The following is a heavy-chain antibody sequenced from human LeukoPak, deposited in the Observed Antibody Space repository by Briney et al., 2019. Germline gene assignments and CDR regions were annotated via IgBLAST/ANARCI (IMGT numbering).Heavy chain of an antibody. Sequence: QTLSLTYAISGDSVSSDSSAWNWFRQSPSRGLEWLGRTYYSSKWYNDYAVSVKSRITINPDTSKNQFSLQLNSVIPEDTAVYYCARRRYYRYSGYFDYWGQGTPVTVSS. CDR2: TYYSSKWYN. CDR3: ARRRYYRYSGYFDY. J-gene: IGHJ4*02. D-gene: IGHD3-22*01. CDR1: GDSVSSDSSA. V-gene: IGHV6-1*01.